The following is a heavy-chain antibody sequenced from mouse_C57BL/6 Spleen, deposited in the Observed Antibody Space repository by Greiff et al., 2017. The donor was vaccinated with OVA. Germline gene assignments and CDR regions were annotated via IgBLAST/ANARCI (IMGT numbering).Heavy chain of an antibody. J-gene: IGHJ3*01. CDR3: ARHEGGGHYGSSLFAY. D-gene: IGHD1-1*01. V-gene: IGHV1-62-2*01. CDR2: FYPGSGSI. CDR1: GYTFTEYT. Sequence: VQLVESGAELVKPGASVKLSCKASGYTFTEYTIHWVKQRSGQGLEWIGWFYPGSGSIKYNEKFKDKATLTADKSSSTVYMELSRLTSEDSAVYFCARHEGGGHYGSSLFAYWGQGTLVTVSA.